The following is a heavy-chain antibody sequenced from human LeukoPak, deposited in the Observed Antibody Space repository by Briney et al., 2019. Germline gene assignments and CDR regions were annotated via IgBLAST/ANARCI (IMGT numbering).Heavy chain of an antibody. J-gene: IGHJ3*02. V-gene: IGHV4-31*03. Sequence: SETLSLTCTVSGGSISSGGYYWSWIRQHPGTGLEWIGYIYYSGSTYYNPSLKSRVTISVDTSKNQFSLKLSSVTAADTAVYYCARNDYDSSGYYSSDAFDIWGQGTMVAVSS. CDR2: IYYSGST. D-gene: IGHD3-22*01. CDR1: GGSISSGGYY. CDR3: ARNDYDSSGYYSSDAFDI.